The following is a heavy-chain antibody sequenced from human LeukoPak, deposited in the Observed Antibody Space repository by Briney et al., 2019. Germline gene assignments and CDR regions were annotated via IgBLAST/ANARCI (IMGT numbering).Heavy chain of an antibody. CDR2: IYPGDSDT. Sequence: GESLEISCKGSGYSFTSYWIGWVRQMPGKGLEWMGIIYPGDSDTRYSPSFQGQVTISADKSISTAYLQWGSLKASDTAMYYCARRYCSGGSCYSHFDYWGQGTLVTVSS. J-gene: IGHJ4*02. CDR3: ARRYCSGGSCYSHFDY. D-gene: IGHD2-15*01. V-gene: IGHV5-51*01. CDR1: GYSFTSYW.